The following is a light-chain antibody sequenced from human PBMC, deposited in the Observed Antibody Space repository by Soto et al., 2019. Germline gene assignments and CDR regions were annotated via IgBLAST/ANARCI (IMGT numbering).Light chain of an antibody. Sequence: EFVMTQSPSTLSVSPGERATLSCRASQSVSSNLAWYQQKPGQAPRLLIYSSSNRATGIPDRFSGGGSGTDFTLTISRLEPADFAVYYCQQYGRSPLTFGGGTKVDIK. J-gene: IGKJ4*01. CDR3: QQYGRSPLT. CDR2: SSS. CDR1: QSVSSN. V-gene: IGKV3-20*01.